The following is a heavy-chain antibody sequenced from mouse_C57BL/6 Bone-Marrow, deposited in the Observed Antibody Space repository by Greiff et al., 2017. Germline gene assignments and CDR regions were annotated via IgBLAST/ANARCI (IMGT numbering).Heavy chain of an antibody. J-gene: IGHJ2*01. CDR2: IDPETGGT. V-gene: IGHV1-15*01. CDR1: GYTFTDYE. Sequence: QVPLQQSGAELVRPGASVTLSCKASGYTFTDYEMHWVKQTPVHGLEWIGAIDPETGGTAYNQKFKGKAILTADKSSSTAYMELRSLTSEDSAVYYCTREGFYFDYWGQGTTLTVSS. CDR3: TREGFYFDY.